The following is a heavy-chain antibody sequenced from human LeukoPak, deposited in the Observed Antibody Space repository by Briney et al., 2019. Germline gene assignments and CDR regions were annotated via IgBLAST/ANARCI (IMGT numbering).Heavy chain of an antibody. CDR3: NHGSGSYSPSPG. D-gene: IGHD3-10*01. CDR1: GGTFSSYA. J-gene: IGHJ4*02. V-gene: IGHV1-69*04. CDR2: IIPILGIA. Sequence: SVKVSCKASGGTFSSYAISWVRQAPGQGLEWMGRIIPILGIANYAQKFQGRVTITADKSTSTAYMELSSLRSEDTAVYYCNHGSGSYSPSPGWGQGTLVTVSS.